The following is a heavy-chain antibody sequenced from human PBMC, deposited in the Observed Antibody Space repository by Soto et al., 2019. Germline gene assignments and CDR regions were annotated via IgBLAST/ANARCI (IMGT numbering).Heavy chain of an antibody. V-gene: IGHV1-69*05. CDR1: GGTFSSYA. D-gene: IGHD4-17*01. J-gene: IGHJ4*02. Sequence: QVQLVQSGAEVKKPGSSVKVSCKASGGTFSSYAISWVRQAPGQGLEWMGGIIPIFGTANYAQQFQGRFTITKDASTCTAYMELSSLRSEDTAVYYCARSGYGDYSPPNYWGQENLVTVSS. CDR2: IIPIFGTA. CDR3: ARSGYGDYSPPNY.